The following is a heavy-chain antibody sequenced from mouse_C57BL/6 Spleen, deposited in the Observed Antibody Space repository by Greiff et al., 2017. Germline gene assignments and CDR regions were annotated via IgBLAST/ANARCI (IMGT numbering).Heavy chain of an antibody. V-gene: IGHV1-61*01. J-gene: IGHJ1*03. CDR1: GYTFTSYW. CDR2: IYPSDSET. D-gene: IGHD1-1*01. CDR3: ARTITTVDYWYFDV. Sequence: VQLQQPGAELVRPGSSVKLSCKASGYTFTSYWMDWVKQRPGQGLEWIGNIYPSDSETHYNQKFKDKATLTVDKSSSTAYMQLSSLTSEDSAVYYCARTITTVDYWYFDVWGTGTTVTVSS.